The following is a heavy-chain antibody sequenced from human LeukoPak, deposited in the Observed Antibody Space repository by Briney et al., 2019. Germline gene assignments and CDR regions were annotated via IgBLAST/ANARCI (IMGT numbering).Heavy chain of an antibody. Sequence: GRSLRLSCAASGFTFSSYNMHWVRQAPGKGLEWVAVISYDGSNKYYADSVKGRFTISRDNSKNTLYLQMNSLRAEDTAVYYCAKDNHYGGNCPCWGQGTLVTVSS. J-gene: IGHJ4*02. CDR2: ISYDGSNK. V-gene: IGHV3-30*18. D-gene: IGHD4-23*01. CDR1: GFTFSSYN. CDR3: AKDNHYGGNCPC.